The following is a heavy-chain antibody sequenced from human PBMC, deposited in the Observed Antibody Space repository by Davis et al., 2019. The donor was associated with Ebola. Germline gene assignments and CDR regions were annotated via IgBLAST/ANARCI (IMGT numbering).Heavy chain of an antibody. J-gene: IGHJ4*02. CDR2: MNPNSGNT. CDR1: GHTFTSYG. CDR3: AITIYDFWSGYYTGYFDY. V-gene: IGHV1-8*02. D-gene: IGHD3-3*01. Sequence: ASVKVSCKASGHTFTSYGISWVRQAPGQGLEWMGWMNPNSGNTGYAQKFQGRVTMTRNTSISTAYMELSSLRSEDTAVYYCAITIYDFWSGYYTGYFDYWGQGTLVTVSS.